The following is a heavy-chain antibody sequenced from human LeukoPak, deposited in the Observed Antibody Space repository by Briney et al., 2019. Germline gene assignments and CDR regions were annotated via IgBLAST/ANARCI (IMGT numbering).Heavy chain of an antibody. CDR1: GYTFTSYG. J-gene: IGHJ4*02. D-gene: IGHD2-2*01. Sequence: GASVKVSCKASGYTFTSYGISWVRQAPGQGLEWMGWISAYNGNTNYAQKLQGRVTITTDTSTSTAYMELRSLRSDDTAVYYCAREIVVVPAASKGGPGYSSGWREGLDYWGQGTLVTVSS. CDR2: ISAYNGNT. V-gene: IGHV1-18*01. CDR3: AREIVVVPAASKGGPGYSSGWREGLDY.